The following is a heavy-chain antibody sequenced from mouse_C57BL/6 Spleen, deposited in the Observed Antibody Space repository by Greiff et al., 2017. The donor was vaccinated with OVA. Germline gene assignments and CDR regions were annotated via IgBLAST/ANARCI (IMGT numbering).Heavy chain of an antibody. V-gene: IGHV5-16*01. CDR3: ARAHYYYGSSYEWYFDV. Sequence: DVKLVESEGGLVQPGSSMKLSCTASGFTFSDYYMAWVRQVPEKGLEWVANINYDGSSTYYLDSLKSRFIISRDNAKNILYLQMSSLKSEDTATYYCARAHYYYGSSYEWYFDVWGTGTTVTVSS. D-gene: IGHD1-1*01. CDR2: INYDGSST. CDR1: GFTFSDYY. J-gene: IGHJ1*03.